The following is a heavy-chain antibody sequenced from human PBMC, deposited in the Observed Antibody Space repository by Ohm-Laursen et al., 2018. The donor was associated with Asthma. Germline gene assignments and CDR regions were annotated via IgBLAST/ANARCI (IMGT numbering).Heavy chain of an antibody. V-gene: IGHV3-48*02. Sequence: SLRLSCAASGFTFSSYSMNWVRQAPGKGLEWVSYISSSSSTIYYADSVKGRFTISRDNAKNSLYLQMNSLRDEDTAVYYCARETRLRYFDWPTPYYYGMDVWGQGTTVTVSS. D-gene: IGHD3-9*01. J-gene: IGHJ6*02. CDR2: ISSSSSTI. CDR1: GFTFSSYS. CDR3: ARETRLRYFDWPTPYYYGMDV.